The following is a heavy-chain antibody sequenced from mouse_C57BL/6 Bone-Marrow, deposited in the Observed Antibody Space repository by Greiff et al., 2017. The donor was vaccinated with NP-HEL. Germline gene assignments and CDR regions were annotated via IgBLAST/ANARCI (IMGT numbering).Heavy chain of an antibody. J-gene: IGHJ2*01. Sequence: VQLQQSGPELVKPGASVKISCKASGYTFTDYYMNWVKQSHGKSLEWIGDINPNNGGTSYNQKFKGKATLTVDKSSSTDYMELRSLTSEDSAVYYCAREEGITTVKNYWGQGTTLTVSS. CDR1: GYTFTDYY. V-gene: IGHV1-26*01. D-gene: IGHD1-1*01. CDR3: AREEGITTVKNY. CDR2: INPNNGGT.